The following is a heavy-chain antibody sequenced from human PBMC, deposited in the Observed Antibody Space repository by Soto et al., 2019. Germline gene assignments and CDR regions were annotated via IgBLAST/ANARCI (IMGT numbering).Heavy chain of an antibody. CDR2: IYYSGST. V-gene: IGHV4-39*01. CDR3: ARFSLRRTVTTLRLHDY. J-gene: IGHJ4*02. D-gene: IGHD4-17*01. CDR1: GGSIRSSSYY. Sequence: SETLSPTCTVSGGSIRSSSYYWGWVRQPPGEGLEGIGSIYYSGSTYYNPSLKSRVTISVDTSRNQFSLKLSSVTAADTAVYYCARFSLRRTVTTLRLHDYWGQGTLVTVSS.